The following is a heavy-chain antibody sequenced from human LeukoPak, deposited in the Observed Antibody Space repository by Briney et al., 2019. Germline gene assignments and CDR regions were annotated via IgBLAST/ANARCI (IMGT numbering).Heavy chain of an antibody. V-gene: IGHV3-11*01. Sequence: GGSLRLSCAASGFAFSDYYMNWIRQAPGKGLEWVSYISSSGSTIYYADSVKGRFTISRDNAKNSLYLQMNSLRVEDTAVYYCARDGSSWSFDSWGQGTLVTVSS. J-gene: IGHJ4*02. CDR1: GFAFSDYY. CDR2: ISSSGSTI. CDR3: ARDGSSWSFDS. D-gene: IGHD6-13*01.